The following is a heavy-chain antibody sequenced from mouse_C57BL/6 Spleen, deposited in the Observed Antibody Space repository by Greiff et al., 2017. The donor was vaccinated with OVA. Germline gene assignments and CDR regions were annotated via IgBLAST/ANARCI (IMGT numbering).Heavy chain of an antibody. CDR1: GYTFTSYW. CDR3: ARAYYSNLYYFDY. Sequence: QVQLKQPGAELVMPGASVKLSCKASGYTFTSYWMHWVKQRPGQGLEWIGEIDPSDSYTNYNQKFKGKSTLTVDKSSSTAYMQLSSLTSEDSAVYYCARAYYSNLYYFDYWGQGTTLTVSS. V-gene: IGHV1-69*01. J-gene: IGHJ2*01. D-gene: IGHD2-5*01. CDR2: IDPSDSYT.